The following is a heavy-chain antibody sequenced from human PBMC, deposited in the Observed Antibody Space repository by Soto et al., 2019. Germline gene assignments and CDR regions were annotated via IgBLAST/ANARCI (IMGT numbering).Heavy chain of an antibody. Sequence: GGSLRLSCAASGFTFIMYNINWVLQAQWMGLEWISYISSTSNTRYYADSVTGRFTISRDNANNSLHLTMDSMRAEDTAGYYCAGAFDVWGQGTMVTVSS. CDR3: AGAFDV. CDR2: ISSTSNTR. J-gene: IGHJ3*01. CDR1: GFTFIMYN. V-gene: IGHV3-48*01.